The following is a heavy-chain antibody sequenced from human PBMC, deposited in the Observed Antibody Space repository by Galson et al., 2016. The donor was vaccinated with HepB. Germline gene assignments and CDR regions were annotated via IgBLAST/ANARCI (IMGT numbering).Heavy chain of an antibody. D-gene: IGHD6-13*01. CDR3: ALTSHYSRTQNSLYYNYMDV. J-gene: IGHJ6*03. Sequence: PALVKPTQTLTLTCNISGFSLNTNGMRVNWIRQPPGKALEWLARIDWDDDKFYSTSLKTRLSISKDSSKSQVVLTMTNMDPVDTATYYCALTSHYSRTQNSLYYNYMDVWGTGTTVIVSS. CDR2: IDWDDDK. CDR1: GFSLNTNGMR. V-gene: IGHV2-70*04.